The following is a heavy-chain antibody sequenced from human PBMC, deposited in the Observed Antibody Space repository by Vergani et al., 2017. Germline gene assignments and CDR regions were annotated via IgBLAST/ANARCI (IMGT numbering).Heavy chain of an antibody. Sequence: QVQLVQSGAEVKKPGASVKVSCKASGYTFTSYYMHWVRQAPGQGLEWMGIINPSGGSTSYAQKFQGRVTMNRDTSTSTVYMELGSLRCEDTAVYYCASSSGYGRNAFDIWGQGTMVTVSS. CDR2: INPSGGST. CDR3: ASSSGYGRNAFDI. J-gene: IGHJ3*02. D-gene: IGHD5-12*01. CDR1: GYTFTSYY. V-gene: IGHV1-46*01.